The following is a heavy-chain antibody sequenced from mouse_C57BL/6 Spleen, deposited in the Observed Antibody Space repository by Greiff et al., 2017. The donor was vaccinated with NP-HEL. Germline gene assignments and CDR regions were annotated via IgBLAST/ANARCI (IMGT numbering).Heavy chain of an antibody. V-gene: IGHV1-69*01. Sequence: VQLQQPGAELVMPGASVKLSCKASGYTFTSYWMSWVKQRPGQGLEWIGTIDPSDSYTNYTHSLKGRFTLTVDKSYSTAYLQLSSLTSEDSAVYYCARGGNSWAYWGQGTLVTVSA. CDR2: IDPSDSYT. CDR1: GYTFTSYW. D-gene: IGHD2-1*01. J-gene: IGHJ3*01. CDR3: ARGGNSWAY.